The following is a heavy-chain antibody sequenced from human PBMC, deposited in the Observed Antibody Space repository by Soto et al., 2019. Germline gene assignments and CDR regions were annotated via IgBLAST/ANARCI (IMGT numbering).Heavy chain of an antibody. Sequence: GASLKISCKGSGYSFTSYWIGWVRQMPGKGLEWMGIIYPGDSDTRYSPSFQGQVTISADKFISTAYLQWSSLKASDTAMYYCARYGSDFWSGYYSDYYGMDVWGQGTTVTVSS. J-gene: IGHJ6*02. CDR3: ARYGSDFWSGYYSDYYGMDV. CDR1: GYSFTSYW. CDR2: IYPGDSDT. D-gene: IGHD3-3*01. V-gene: IGHV5-51*01.